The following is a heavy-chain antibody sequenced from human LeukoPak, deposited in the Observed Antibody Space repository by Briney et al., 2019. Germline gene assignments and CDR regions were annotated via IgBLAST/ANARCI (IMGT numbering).Heavy chain of an antibody. CDR3: AKDMGHGSARYLDY. CDR2: ISYDGSNK. J-gene: IGHJ4*02. V-gene: IGHV3-30*18. Sequence: GGSLRLSCAASGLTFSSYGMHWVRQAPGKGLEWVAVISYDGSNKYYADSVKGRFTISRDNSKNTLYLQMNSLRAEDTAVYYCAKDMGHGSARYLDYWGQGTLVTVSS. CDR1: GLTFSSYG. D-gene: IGHD3-10*01.